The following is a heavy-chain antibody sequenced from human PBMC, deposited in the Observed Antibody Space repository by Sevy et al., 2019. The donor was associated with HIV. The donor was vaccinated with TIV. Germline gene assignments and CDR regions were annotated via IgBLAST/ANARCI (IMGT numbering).Heavy chain of an antibody. CDR2: IYYSGST. CDR3: ARAHSSEVYYYGMDV. D-gene: IGHD6-19*01. Sequence: SETLSLTRTVSGGSISSYYWSWIRQPPGKGLEWIGYIYYSGSTNYNPSLKSRVTISVDTSKNQFSLKLSSVTAADTAVYYCARAHSSEVYYYGMDVWGQGTTVTVSS. CDR1: GGSISSYY. J-gene: IGHJ6*02. V-gene: IGHV4-59*13.